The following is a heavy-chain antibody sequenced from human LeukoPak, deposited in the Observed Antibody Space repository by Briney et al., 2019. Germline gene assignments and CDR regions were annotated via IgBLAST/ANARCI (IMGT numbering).Heavy chain of an antibody. D-gene: IGHD6-13*01. V-gene: IGHV3-30*02. Sequence: GGSLRLSCAASEFTFSTSGIHWVRQAPGKGLEWVAFIQYDGSDKFYADSVKGRFTISRDNSKNTLYLQMNSLRAEDTAVYYCARDQYSSSWYWFDPWGQGTLVTVSS. CDR1: EFTFSTSG. CDR3: ARDQYSSSWYWFDP. J-gene: IGHJ5*02. CDR2: IQYDGSDK.